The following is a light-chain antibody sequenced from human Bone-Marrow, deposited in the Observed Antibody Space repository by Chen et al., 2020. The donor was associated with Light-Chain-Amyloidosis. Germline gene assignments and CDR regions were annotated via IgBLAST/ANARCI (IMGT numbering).Light chain of an antibody. CDR3: QSADSSGTYEVI. CDR1: DFPTKY. CDR2: RDT. V-gene: IGLV3-25*03. J-gene: IGLJ2*01. Sequence: SYELTQPPSVPVSPGQTARTTCTGDDFPTKYAYWYQQKPGQAPVLVIHRDTERPSGISERFSGSSSGTTATLTISGVQAEDEADYHCQSADSSGTYEVIFGGGTKLTVL.